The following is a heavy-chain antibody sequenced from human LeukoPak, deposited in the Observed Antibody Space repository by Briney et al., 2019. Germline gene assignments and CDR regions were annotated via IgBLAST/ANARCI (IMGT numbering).Heavy chain of an antibody. Sequence: GGSLRLSCEASGFIFSSFSMNWARQAPGQGLEWIAYIRGRSTDISYADSAKGRFTISRDDAKSSLFLQMGSLRTEDTAVYYCVRDHYWAFDSWGQGTLVTVSS. CDR1: GFIFSSFS. D-gene: IGHD2-8*02. J-gene: IGHJ4*02. CDR3: VRDHYWAFDS. V-gene: IGHV3-21*05. CDR2: IRGRSTDI.